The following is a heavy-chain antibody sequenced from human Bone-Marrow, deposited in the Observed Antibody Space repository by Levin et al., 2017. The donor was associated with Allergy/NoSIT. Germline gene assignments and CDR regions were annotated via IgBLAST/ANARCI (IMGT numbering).Heavy chain of an antibody. J-gene: IGHJ6*03. D-gene: IGHD2-21*01. CDR2: SYTSGNI. V-gene: IGHV4-61*09. Sequence: RSQTLSLTCTVSGVSIPSGSYYWSWIRQPAGKGLEWIGHSYTSGNITYNPSLKSRVTISLDTSKNQFSLKLRSVTAADTAVYYCARVLQYSYYYTDVWGKGTMVTVSS. CDR1: GVSIPSGSYY. CDR3: ARVLQYSYYYTDV.